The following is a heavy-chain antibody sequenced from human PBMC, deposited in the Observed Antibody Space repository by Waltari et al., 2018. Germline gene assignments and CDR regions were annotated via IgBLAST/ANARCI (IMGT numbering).Heavy chain of an antibody. D-gene: IGHD6-19*01. Sequence: EVHLVQSGAEVKRPGATVKISCKASGYTFTEYYLHWVRQAPGKGLEWMGHVDPEDGETEISDKFQGRGAMTADTSTETAYIEVLSLTSDDMAVYYCATKMSDQWLREWGQGTLVTVSS. J-gene: IGHJ1*01. CDR2: VDPEDGET. V-gene: IGHV1-69-2*01. CDR1: GYTFTEYY. CDR3: ATKMSDQWLRE.